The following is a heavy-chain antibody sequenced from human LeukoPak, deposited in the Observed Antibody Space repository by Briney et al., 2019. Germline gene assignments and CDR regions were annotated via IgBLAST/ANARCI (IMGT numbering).Heavy chain of an antibody. Sequence: ASVKVSCKAPGYTFISYDINWVRQATGQGLEWMGWMNPNSAKTVYAQRFQDRVTLTWNTSISTAYMELSSLRYEDAAVYYCVRQTRIAAASMDVWGQGTTVTVSS. CDR2: MNPNSAKT. J-gene: IGHJ6*02. CDR1: GYTFISYD. D-gene: IGHD6-13*01. V-gene: IGHV1-8*01. CDR3: VRQTRIAAASMDV.